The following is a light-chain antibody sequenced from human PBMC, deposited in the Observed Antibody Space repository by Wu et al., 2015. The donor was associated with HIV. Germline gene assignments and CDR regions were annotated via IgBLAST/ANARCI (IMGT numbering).Light chain of an antibody. CDR3: QQYGSSPPGT. Sequence: IALTQSPGTLSLSPGEGATLSCRASQSVSNTDLAWYQHKPGQAPRLLIYGASSRATGIPDRFSGSGSGTDFTLTISRLEPEDFAVYYCQQYGSSPPGTFGQGTRLEIK. V-gene: IGKV3-20*01. CDR1: QSVSNTD. CDR2: GAS. J-gene: IGKJ5*01.